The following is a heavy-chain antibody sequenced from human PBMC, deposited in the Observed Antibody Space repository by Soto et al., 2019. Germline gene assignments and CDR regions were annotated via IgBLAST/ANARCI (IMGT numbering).Heavy chain of an antibody. D-gene: IGHD5-18*01. J-gene: IGHJ6*02. CDR1: GGTFSSYT. CDR2: IIPILGIA. CDR3: ARWRGYSPPRGMDV. V-gene: IGHV1-69*02. Sequence: QVQLVQSGAEMKKPGSSVKVSCKASGGTFSSYTISWVRQAPGQGLKWMGRIIPILGIANYAQKFQGRVTITADKSTSTAYMELSSLRSEDTAVYYCARWRGYSPPRGMDVWGQGTTVTVSS.